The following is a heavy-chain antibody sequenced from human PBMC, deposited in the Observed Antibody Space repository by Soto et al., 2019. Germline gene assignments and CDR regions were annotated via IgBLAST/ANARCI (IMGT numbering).Heavy chain of an antibody. Sequence: EVQVLDSGGGLVQPGGSLRLSCAASGFTFNNYAMNWVRQAPGKGLEWVATISATGGSTYYADSVKGRFTISRDNSKNTLYLQMNSLRVEDTAVYYCAKDRLAGNFDYWGQGTQVTVSS. CDR2: ISATGGST. CDR1: GFTFNNYA. V-gene: IGHV3-23*01. J-gene: IGHJ4*02. CDR3: AKDRLAGNFDY.